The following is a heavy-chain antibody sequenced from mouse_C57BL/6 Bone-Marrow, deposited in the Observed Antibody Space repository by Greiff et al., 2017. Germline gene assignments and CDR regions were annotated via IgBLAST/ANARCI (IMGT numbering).Heavy chain of an antibody. D-gene: IGHD1-1*01. CDR3: ARRRDYYGSSYEFAY. V-gene: IGHV1-18*01. CDR2: INPNNGGT. CDR1: GYTFTDYN. Sequence: EVQVVESGPELVKPGASVKIPCKASGYTFTDYNMDWVKQSHGKSLEWIGDINPNNGGTIYNQKFKGKATLTVDKSSSTAYMELRSLTSEDTAVYYCARRRDYYGSSYEFAYWGQGTLVTVAA. J-gene: IGHJ3*01.